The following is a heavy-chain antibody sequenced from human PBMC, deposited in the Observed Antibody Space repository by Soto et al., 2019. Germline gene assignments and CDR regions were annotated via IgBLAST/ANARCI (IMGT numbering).Heavy chain of an antibody. D-gene: IGHD5-12*01. CDR3: ARDGYNSGPLDY. Sequence: QVQLVASGGGVGQPGRSLRLSCAASGFTFSSYAMHWVRQAPGKGLVWVAVISYDGSNKYYADSVKGRFTISRDNSKNTLSLQMNGLRVEDTAVYYSARDGYNSGPLDYGREGPLVMVSS. J-gene: IGHJ4*02. V-gene: IGHV3-30-3*01. CDR2: ISYDGSNK. CDR1: GFTFSSYA.